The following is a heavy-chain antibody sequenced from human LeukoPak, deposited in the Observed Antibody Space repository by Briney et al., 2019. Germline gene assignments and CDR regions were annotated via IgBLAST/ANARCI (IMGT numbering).Heavy chain of an antibody. CDR2: INAGNGIT. D-gene: IGHD7-27*01. J-gene: IGHJ4*02. CDR1: GYIFTAYA. V-gene: IGHV1-3*01. CDR3: ARARLGLPLDY. Sequence: ASVKVSCKASGYIFTAYAIHWVRQAPRQGLEWMGWINAGNGITKYSQKFQGRVTITRDTSATTVYMELSSLRSEDTALYYCARARLGLPLDYWGQGTLVTVSS.